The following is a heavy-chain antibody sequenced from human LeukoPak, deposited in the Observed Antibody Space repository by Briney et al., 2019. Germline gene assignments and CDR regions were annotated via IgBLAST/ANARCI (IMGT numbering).Heavy chain of an antibody. V-gene: IGHV3-7*01. CDR2: IKQDGSTR. CDR3: ARDTVGSLDY. CDR1: GFTFSNSW. D-gene: IGHD1-26*01. J-gene: IGHJ4*02. Sequence: GGSLRPSCAASGFTFSNSWMAWVRQAPGKGLEWVANIKQDGSTRHYADSLKGRFTISRDNPENSLYLQMNSLRADDTAVYYCARDTVGSLDYWGQGILVTVAS.